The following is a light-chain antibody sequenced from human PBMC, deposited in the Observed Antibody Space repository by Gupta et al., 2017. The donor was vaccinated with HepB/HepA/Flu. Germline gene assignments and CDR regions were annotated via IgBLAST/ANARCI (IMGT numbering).Light chain of an antibody. Sequence: EIVLTQSPATLSLSPGERATLSCSASQSVSSYLAWYQQKPGQAPMLLIYDASNSATGIPARFSGSGSGTDFTLTISRLEPVDFAVYYCQQRSNWITFGQGTRLEIK. CDR3: QQRSNWIT. J-gene: IGKJ5*01. V-gene: IGKV3-11*01. CDR2: DAS. CDR1: QSVSSY.